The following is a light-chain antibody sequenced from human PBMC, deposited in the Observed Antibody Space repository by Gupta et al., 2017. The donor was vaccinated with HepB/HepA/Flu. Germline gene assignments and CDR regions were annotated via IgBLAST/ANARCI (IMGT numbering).Light chain of an antibody. CDR1: QNISSF. CDR3: QQRYNWPLT. CDR2: GAS. V-gene: IGKV3-11*01. J-gene: IGKJ4*01. Sequence: EFLLTLSSGTLSLSPGDRATLPCRASQNISSFLAWYQQTPGQAPRLLIYGASNRATGVPVRFSGSGSGTDFTLTISSLEPEDFAVYYCQQRYNWPLTFGGGTKVEI.